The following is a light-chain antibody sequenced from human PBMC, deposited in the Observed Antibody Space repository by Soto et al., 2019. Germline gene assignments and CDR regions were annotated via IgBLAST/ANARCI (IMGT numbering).Light chain of an antibody. CDR1: SSDVGGYNY. V-gene: IGLV2-14*01. CDR3: SSYTSSSTPWV. CDR2: EVS. Sequence: QSALTQPASVSGSPGQSITISCTGTSSDVGGYNYVSWYQQHPGKAPELMIYEVSNRPSGVSNRFSGSKSGNTASLTISGLQAEDEADYYCSSYTSSSTPWVFGGGTQLTVL. J-gene: IGLJ3*02.